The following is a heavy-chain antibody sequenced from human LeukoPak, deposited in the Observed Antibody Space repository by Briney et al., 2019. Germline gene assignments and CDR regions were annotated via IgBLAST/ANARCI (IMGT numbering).Heavy chain of an antibody. CDR3: ARDPGCYGSET. V-gene: IGHV4-39*06. D-gene: IGHD3-10*01. Sequence: SETLSLTCTVSGGSISSSSYYWGWIRQPPGKGLEWIGSIYYSGSTYYNPSLKSRVTISVDTSKNQFPLKLSSVTAADTAVYYCARDPGCYGSETWGQGTMVTVSS. J-gene: IGHJ3*01. CDR1: GGSISSSSYY. CDR2: IYYSGST.